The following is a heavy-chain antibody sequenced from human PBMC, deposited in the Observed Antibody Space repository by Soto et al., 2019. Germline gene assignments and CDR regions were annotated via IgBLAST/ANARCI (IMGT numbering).Heavy chain of an antibody. V-gene: IGHV3-21*01. J-gene: IGHJ3*02. CDR2: ISISSIYI. CDR1: GFTFGSYS. CDR3: LCVLTAFDI. Sequence: PRLSCGASGFTFGSYSMNWVRHAPGNGLGVVASISISSIYIYYADSVKGRFTIARYNAKNSRYLQMNSLIAEDTAVYSCLCVLTAFDIWGQGTMVTVSS. D-gene: IGHD3-9*01.